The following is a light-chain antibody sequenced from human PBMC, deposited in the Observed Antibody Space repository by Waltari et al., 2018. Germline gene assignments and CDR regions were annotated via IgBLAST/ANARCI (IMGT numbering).Light chain of an antibody. CDR2: VAS. V-gene: IGKV3-11*01. CDR3: QQRTNWPYT. Sequence: EIVLTQSPATLSLSPGDSATLPCRTSQSVRSYLAWYQQKPGQAPRLLIYVASNRATGIPARFSGSGSGTDFTLTISSLEPEDFAVYYCQQRTNWPYTFGQGTKLEIK. CDR1: QSVRSY. J-gene: IGKJ2*01.